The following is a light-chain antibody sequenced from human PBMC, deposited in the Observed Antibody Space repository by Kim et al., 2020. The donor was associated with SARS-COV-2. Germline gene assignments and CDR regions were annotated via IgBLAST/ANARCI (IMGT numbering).Light chain of an antibody. CDR1: QSISTN. J-gene: IGKJ1*01. CDR3: QQYNNWWT. V-gene: IGKV3-15*01. Sequence: EIVMTQSPPTLSVSPGERATLSCRASQSISTNLAWYQQKPGQAPRLLIYGASTRATGIPARISGSGSVTEFTLTISSLQSEDFAIYYCQQYNNWWTFGQGTKVEI. CDR2: GAS.